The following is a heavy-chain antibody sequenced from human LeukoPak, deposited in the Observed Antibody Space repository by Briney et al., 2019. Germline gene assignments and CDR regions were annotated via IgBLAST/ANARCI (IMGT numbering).Heavy chain of an antibody. J-gene: IGHJ6*02. V-gene: IGHV1-2*04. CDR1: GYTFTGYY. CDR2: INPNSGGT. CDR3: ARGRYDILTGYNPYYYYGMDV. Sequence: ASVNVSCKASGYTFTGYYMHWVRQAPGQGLEWMGWINPNSGGTNYAQKFQGWVTMTRDTSISTAYMELSRLRSDDTAVYYCARGRYDILTGYNPYYYYGMDVWGQGTTVTVSS. D-gene: IGHD3-9*01.